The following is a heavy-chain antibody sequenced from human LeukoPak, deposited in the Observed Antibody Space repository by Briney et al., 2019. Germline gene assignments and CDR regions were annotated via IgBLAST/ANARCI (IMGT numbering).Heavy chain of an antibody. CDR2: ISSNGGST. J-gene: IGHJ4*02. D-gene: IGHD2-21*01. CDR1: GFTFSSYA. V-gene: IGHV3-64*01. CDR3: ARSGDPLILDY. Sequence: QPGGSLRLSCAASGFTFSSYAMHWVRQAPGKGLEYVSAISSNGGSTYYANSVKGRFTISRDNSKNTLYLQMGSLRAEDMAVYYCARSGDPLILDYWGQGTLVTVSS.